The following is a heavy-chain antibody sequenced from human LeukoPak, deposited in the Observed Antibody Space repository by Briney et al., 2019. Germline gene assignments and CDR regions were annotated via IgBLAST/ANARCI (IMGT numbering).Heavy chain of an antibody. V-gene: IGHV4-30-4*07. J-gene: IGHJ6*03. Sequence: SETLSLTCAVSGGSISSGGYSWSWIRQPPGKGLEWIGYMYYSGSTYYNPSLKSRVTISVDTSKNQFSLKLSSVTAADTAVYYCARSLRGYSYGYYYYYMDVWGKGTTVTVSS. D-gene: IGHD5-18*01. CDR2: MYYSGST. CDR3: ARSLRGYSYGYYYYYMDV. CDR1: GGSISSGGYS.